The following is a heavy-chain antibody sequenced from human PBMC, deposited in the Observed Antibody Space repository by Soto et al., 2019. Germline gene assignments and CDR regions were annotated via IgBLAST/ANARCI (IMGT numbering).Heavy chain of an antibody. V-gene: IGHV3-23*01. CDR2: ISGSGGST. CDR1: GFTFSSYA. Sequence: EVQLLESGGGLVQPGGSLRLSCAASGFTFSSYAMSWVRQAPGKGLEWVSAISGSGGSTYYADSVKGRFTISRDNSKNTLYLQMNSLRAEDTAVYYCAKVDIVVVTAPTDDAFDIWGQGTMVTVSS. J-gene: IGHJ3*02. D-gene: IGHD2-21*02. CDR3: AKVDIVVVTAPTDDAFDI.